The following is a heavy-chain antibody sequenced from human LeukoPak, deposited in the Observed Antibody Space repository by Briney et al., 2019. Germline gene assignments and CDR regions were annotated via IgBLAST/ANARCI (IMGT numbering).Heavy chain of an antibody. CDR2: INHSGST. CDR1: GGSFSGYY. D-gene: IGHD6-19*01. CDR3: ARSIAVAALDY. Sequence: SETLSLTCAVYGGSFSGYYWSWIRQPPGKGLEWIGEINHSGSTNYNPSLKSRVTILVDTSKNQFSLKLSSVTAADTAVYYCARSIAVAALDYWGQGTLVTVSS. J-gene: IGHJ4*02. V-gene: IGHV4-34*01.